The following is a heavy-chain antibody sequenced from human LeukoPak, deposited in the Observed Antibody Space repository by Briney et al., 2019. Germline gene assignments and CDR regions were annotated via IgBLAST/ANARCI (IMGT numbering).Heavy chain of an antibody. CDR3: ARDNIHAFDI. CDR2: ISSSSSYI. D-gene: IGHD2/OR15-2a*01. J-gene: IGHJ3*02. Sequence: PGGSLRLSCAASGFTFSSYSMNWVRQAPGKGLEWVSFISSSSSYIYYADSVKGRFTISRDNAKNSLYLQMNSLRAEDTAVYYCARDNIHAFDIWGQGTMVTVSS. V-gene: IGHV3-21*01. CDR1: GFTFSSYS.